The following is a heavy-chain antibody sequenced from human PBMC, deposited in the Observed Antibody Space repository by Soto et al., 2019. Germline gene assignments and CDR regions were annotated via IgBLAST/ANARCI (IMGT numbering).Heavy chain of an antibody. V-gene: IGHV3-7*01. J-gene: IGHJ4*02. D-gene: IGHD3-3*01. CDR3: ARGASYYDFWSGYYSFDY. CDR1: GFTFSSYW. CDR2: IRQDGSEK. Sequence: GGSLRLSCAASGFTFSSYWMSWVRQAPGKGLEWVANIRQDGSEKYYVDSVKGRFTISRDNAKNSLYLQMNSLRAEDTAVYYCARGASYYDFWSGYYSFDYWGQGTLVTVSS.